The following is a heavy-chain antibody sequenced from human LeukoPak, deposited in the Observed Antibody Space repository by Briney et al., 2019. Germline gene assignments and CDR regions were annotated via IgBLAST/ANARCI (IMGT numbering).Heavy chain of an antibody. J-gene: IGHJ4*02. Sequence: GSLRLSCAASGFTFSSYAMHWVRQAPGKGLEWVAVISYDGSNKYYADSVKGRFTISRDNSKNTLYLQMNSLRAEDTAVYYCARAFRSSSLPLGYWGQGTLVTVSS. CDR2: ISYDGSNK. CDR1: GFTFSSYA. CDR3: ARAFRSSSLPLGY. V-gene: IGHV3-30-3*01. D-gene: IGHD6-6*01.